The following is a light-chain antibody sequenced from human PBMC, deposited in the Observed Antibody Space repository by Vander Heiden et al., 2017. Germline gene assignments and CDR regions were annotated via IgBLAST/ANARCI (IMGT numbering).Light chain of an antibody. CDR1: QSISSW. CDR2: DAS. J-gene: IGKJ2*01. V-gene: IGKV1-5*01. Sequence: DIQMTQSPSTLSASVGDRVTITCRASQSISSWLAWYQQKPGKAPKLLIYDASSLESGVPSRFSGSGSGTEFTLTISSLQPDDFATYYCQQYNSYPMYTFGQGTKLVIK. CDR3: QQYNSYPMYT.